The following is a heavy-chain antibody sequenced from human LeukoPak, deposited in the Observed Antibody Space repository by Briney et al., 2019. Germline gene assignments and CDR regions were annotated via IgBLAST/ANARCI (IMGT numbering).Heavy chain of an antibody. V-gene: IGHV3-21*01. CDR2: ISSSSSYI. CDR3: AAGSGSYRDWFDP. Sequence: GGSLRLSCAASGFTFSSYSMNWVRQAPGKGLEWVSSISSSSSYIYYADSVKGRFTISRDNAKNSLYLQMNSLRAEDTSVYYCAAGSGSYRDWFDPWGQGTLVTVSS. J-gene: IGHJ5*02. D-gene: IGHD3-10*01. CDR1: GFTFSSYS.